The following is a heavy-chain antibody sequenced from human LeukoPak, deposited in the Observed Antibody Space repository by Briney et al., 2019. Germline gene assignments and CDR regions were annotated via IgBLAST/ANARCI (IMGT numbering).Heavy chain of an antibody. CDR1: GGTFSSYG. V-gene: IGHV1-69*06. D-gene: IGHD3-3*01. CDR3: ARSTITISGVVIPGQDGHYMDV. CDR2: IIPMFGTA. J-gene: IGHJ6*03. Sequence: SVKVSCKASGGTFSSYGISWVRQAPGQGLEWMGGIIPMFGTANYAQKFQGRVTINADKSTSTAYMELSSLRSEDTAVYYCARSTITISGVVIPGQDGHYMDVWGKGTTVTVSS.